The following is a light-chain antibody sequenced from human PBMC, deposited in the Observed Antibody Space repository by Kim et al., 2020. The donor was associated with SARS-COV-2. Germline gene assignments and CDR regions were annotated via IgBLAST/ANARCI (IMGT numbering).Light chain of an antibody. CDR2: EDN. Sequence: NFILTQPHSVSESPGKTVTISCTRSSGSIASNYVQWYQQRPGSAPTTVIYEDNQRPSGVPDRFSGSIDSSSNSASLTISGLKTEDEADYYCQSYDSSNHEVFGGGTQLTVL. CDR1: SGSIASNY. J-gene: IGLJ2*01. CDR3: QSYDSSNHEV. V-gene: IGLV6-57*04.